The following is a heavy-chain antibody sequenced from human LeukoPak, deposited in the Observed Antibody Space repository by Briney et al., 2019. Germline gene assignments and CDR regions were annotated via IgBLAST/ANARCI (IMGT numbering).Heavy chain of an antibody. CDR2: ISGSGGST. CDR3: AKGVAARTSNWFDP. J-gene: IGHJ5*02. D-gene: IGHD6-6*01. V-gene: IGHV3-23*01. Sequence: PGGSLRLSCAASGFNFSSYAMSWVRQAPGKGLEWVSAISGSGGSTYYADSVKGRFTISRDNSKNTLYLQMNSLRAEDTAVYYCAKGVAARTSNWFDPWGQGTLVTVSS. CDR1: GFNFSSYA.